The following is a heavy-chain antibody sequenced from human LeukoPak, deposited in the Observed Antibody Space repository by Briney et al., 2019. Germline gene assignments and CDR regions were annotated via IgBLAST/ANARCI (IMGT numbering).Heavy chain of an antibody. J-gene: IGHJ4*02. CDR2: ISYDGSNK. CDR3: AKDRDSSSGFDY. V-gene: IGHV3-30*18. CDR1: GFTFSSYG. D-gene: IGHD6-6*01. Sequence: GGSLRLSFAASGFTFSSYGMHWVRQAPGKGLELVAVISYDGSNKYYADSVKGRFTISRDNSKNTLYLQMNSLRAEDTAVYYCAKDRDSSSGFDYWGQGTLVTVSS.